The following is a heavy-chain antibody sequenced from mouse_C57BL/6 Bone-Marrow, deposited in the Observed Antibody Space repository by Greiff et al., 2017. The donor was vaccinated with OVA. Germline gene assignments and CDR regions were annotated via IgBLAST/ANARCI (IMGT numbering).Heavy chain of an antibody. Sequence: QVQLQQPGAELVRPGSSVKLSCKASGYTFTSYWMHWVKQRPIQGLEWIGNIAPSDSDTHYNHKFKGKATLTVDKSSSTAYMQLSSLTSEYAAVDYCARGAIDDGYYGLAYWGQGTLVTVSA. CDR1: GYTFTSYW. J-gene: IGHJ3*01. V-gene: IGHV1-52*01. CDR2: IAPSDSDT. D-gene: IGHD2-3*01. CDR3: ARGAIDDGYYGLAY.